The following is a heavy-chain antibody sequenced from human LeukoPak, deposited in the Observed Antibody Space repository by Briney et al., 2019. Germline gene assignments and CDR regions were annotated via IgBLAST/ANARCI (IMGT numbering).Heavy chain of an antibody. J-gene: IGHJ1*01. CDR1: GFTFNRCW. D-gene: IGHD2-21*02. V-gene: IGHV3-7*01. Sequence: PGGSLRLSCVVSGFTFNRCWMNWVRQAPGKGLEWVAHINPDGRDTYYVDSVKGRFTISRDNVQNSMYLQMNSLRVEDTAVYYCTSWGDTTAEYFQRWGQGTLVTVSP. CDR2: INPDGRDT. CDR3: TSWGDTTAEYFQR.